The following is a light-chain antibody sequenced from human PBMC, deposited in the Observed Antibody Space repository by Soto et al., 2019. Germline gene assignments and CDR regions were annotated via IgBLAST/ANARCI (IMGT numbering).Light chain of an antibody. Sequence: EIVMTQSPATLSVSPGERATLSCRASQSVGSNLAWYQQKPGQAPRLLIYGASTRATGIPARFSGSGSGTEFTLTITSLQSEDSATYNCQHYNNRPPETFGQGTKLE. J-gene: IGKJ2*01. CDR1: QSVGSN. V-gene: IGKV3-15*01. CDR2: GAS. CDR3: QHYNNRPPET.